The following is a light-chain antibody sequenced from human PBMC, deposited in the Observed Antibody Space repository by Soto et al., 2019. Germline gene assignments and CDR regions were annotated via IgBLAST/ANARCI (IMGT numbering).Light chain of an antibody. CDR2: DVT. Sequence: QSALTQPASVSGSPGQSITISCTGTSSDVGGYNFVSWYQQHPGNAPKLIIYDVTSRPSGVSNRFSGSKSGNAASLTISGLQAEDEALYYCNSYTISGAVVFGGGTKLTVL. CDR3: NSYTISGAVV. V-gene: IGLV2-14*03. J-gene: IGLJ3*02. CDR1: SSDVGGYNF.